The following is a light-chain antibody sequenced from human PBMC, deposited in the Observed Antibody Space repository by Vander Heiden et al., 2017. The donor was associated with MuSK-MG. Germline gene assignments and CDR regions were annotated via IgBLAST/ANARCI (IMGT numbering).Light chain of an antibody. J-gene: IGLJ2*01. CDR1: SSDVGGYKY. CDR2: DVS. CDR3: SSYTSSSTLNVV. V-gene: IGLV2-14*03. Sequence: HSALTQPASASGSPGQPITISCTGTSSDVGGYKYVSWYQQHPGKAPKLMIYDVSNRPSGVSNRFSGSKSGNTASLTISGLQAEDEADYYCSSYTSSSTLNVVFGGGTKLTVL.